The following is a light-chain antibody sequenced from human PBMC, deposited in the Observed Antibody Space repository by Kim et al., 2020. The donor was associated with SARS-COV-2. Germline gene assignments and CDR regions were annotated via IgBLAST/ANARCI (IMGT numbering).Light chain of an antibody. Sequence: QSALTQPASVSGSPGQSITISCTGTSSDVGAYNYVSWYQQHPGKAPKLIIYAVNKRPSGVSGRFSGSKSVNTASLTISGLQAEDEADYYCNSFKGSETWVFGGGTKLTVL. V-gene: IGLV2-14*03. CDR3: NSFKGSETWV. CDR1: SSDVGAYNY. CDR2: AVN. J-gene: IGLJ3*02.